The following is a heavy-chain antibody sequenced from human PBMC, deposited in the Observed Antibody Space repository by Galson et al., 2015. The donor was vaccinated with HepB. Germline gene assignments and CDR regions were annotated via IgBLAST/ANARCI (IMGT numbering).Heavy chain of an antibody. CDR3: AISFYYDRSDYSEYFDY. J-gene: IGHJ4*02. Sequence: SLRLSCAASGFTFSSYAISWVRQAPGKGLEWVSSISGSGVTTSYADSVKGRFTISRDNSQNSLYLQMNSLRAEDTALYYCAISFYYDRSDYSEYFDYWGQGAPVTVSS. V-gene: IGHV3-23*01. D-gene: IGHD3-22*01. CDR1: GFTFSSYA. CDR2: ISGSGVTT.